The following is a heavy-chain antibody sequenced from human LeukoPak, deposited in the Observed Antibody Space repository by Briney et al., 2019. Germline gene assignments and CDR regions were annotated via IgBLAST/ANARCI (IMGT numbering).Heavy chain of an antibody. Sequence: PSETLSLTCTVSGGSISSGSYYWSWIRQPAGKGLEWIGRIYTSGSTNYNPSLKSRVTISVDTSKNQFSLKLSSVTAADTAVYYCARGDSSGWLNPFDYWGQGTLVTVSS. D-gene: IGHD6-19*01. CDR3: ARGDSSGWLNPFDY. V-gene: IGHV4-61*02. J-gene: IGHJ4*02. CDR2: IYTSGST. CDR1: GGSISSGSYY.